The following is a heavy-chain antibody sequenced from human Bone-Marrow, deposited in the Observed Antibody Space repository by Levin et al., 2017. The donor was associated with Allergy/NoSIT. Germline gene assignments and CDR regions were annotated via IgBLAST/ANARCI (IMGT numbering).Heavy chain of an antibody. CDR2: ISGSGGTT. V-gene: IGHV3-23*01. Sequence: PGGSLRLSCAGSGFTFSSYAMSWVRQGPGKGLEWVSVISGSGGTTYYADSVKGRFTISRANSELFLHMKSLRAEDTAVYYCARLITPTTTVVNRDGMDVWGQGTTVTVSS. CDR3: ARLITPTTTVVNRDGMDV. CDR1: GFTFSSYA. J-gene: IGHJ6*02. D-gene: IGHD4-23*01.